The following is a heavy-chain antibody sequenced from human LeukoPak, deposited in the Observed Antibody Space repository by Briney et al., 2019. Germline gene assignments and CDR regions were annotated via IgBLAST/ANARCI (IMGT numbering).Heavy chain of an antibody. CDR1: GYTFTSYN. D-gene: IGHD3-22*01. Sequence: ASVKVSCKASGYTFTSYNINWVRQAPGQGLEWMGWMNPNSGNTGYAQKFQGRVTMTRNTSISTAYMELSSLRSEDTAVYYCARDRYYYDSSGYYFQSNYYYYMDVWGKGTTVTVSS. CDR2: MNPNSGNT. J-gene: IGHJ6*03. CDR3: ARDRYYYDSSGYYFQSNYYYYMDV. V-gene: IGHV1-8*02.